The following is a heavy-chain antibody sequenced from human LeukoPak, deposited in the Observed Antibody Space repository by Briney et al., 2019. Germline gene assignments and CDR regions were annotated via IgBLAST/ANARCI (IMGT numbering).Heavy chain of an antibody. CDR1: GYTFTSYY. CDR2: INPSGGST. CDR3: ASYSGSYSAFDY. J-gene: IGHJ4*02. D-gene: IGHD1-26*01. Sequence: ASVRVSCKASGYTFTSYYMHWVRQAPGQGLEWMGIINPSGGSTSYAQKFQGRVTMTRDTSTSTVYMELSSLRSEDTAVYYCASYSGSYSAFDYWGQGTPVTVSS. V-gene: IGHV1-46*01.